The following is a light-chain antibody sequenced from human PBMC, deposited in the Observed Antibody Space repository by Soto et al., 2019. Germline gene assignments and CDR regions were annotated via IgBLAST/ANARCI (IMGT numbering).Light chain of an antibody. CDR2: QDS. Sequence: SYELTQPPSVSVSPGQTVSITCSGDKLGDKYACWYQQKPGQSPVLVIYQDSKRPSGIPERFSGSNSGNTATLTISGTQAMDEADYYCQAWDSSTHVFGTGTKVTVL. J-gene: IGLJ1*01. CDR3: QAWDSSTHV. CDR1: KLGDKY. V-gene: IGLV3-1*01.